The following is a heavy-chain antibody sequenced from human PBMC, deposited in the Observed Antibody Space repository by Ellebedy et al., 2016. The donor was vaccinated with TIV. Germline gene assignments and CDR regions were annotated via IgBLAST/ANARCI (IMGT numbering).Heavy chain of an antibody. CDR2: IDTRNTSL. Sequence: GESLKISCAASGFTFSGYSMNWVRQAPGKGLEWISYIDTRNTSLYADSVKGRFTISRDNAKSALFLQVSSLRDEDTAVYYCTRDGGSYGSGRFGRADHWGQGTLVTVSS. CDR1: GFTFSGYS. V-gene: IGHV3-48*02. J-gene: IGHJ4*02. D-gene: IGHD3-10*01. CDR3: TRDGGSYGSGRFGRADH.